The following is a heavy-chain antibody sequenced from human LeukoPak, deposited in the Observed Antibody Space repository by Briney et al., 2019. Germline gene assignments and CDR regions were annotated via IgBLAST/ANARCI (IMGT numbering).Heavy chain of an antibody. V-gene: IGHV3-23*01. J-gene: IGHJ4*02. CDR3: AKDSAMIVVGGIDY. Sequence: GGSLRLSCAASGFTFSSYAMSGVRQAPGKGLEWVSAISGSGGSTYYADSVKGRFTISRDNSKNTLYLQMNSLRAEDTAVYYCAKDSAMIVVGGIDYWGQGTLVTVSS. D-gene: IGHD3-22*01. CDR2: ISGSGGST. CDR1: GFTFSSYA.